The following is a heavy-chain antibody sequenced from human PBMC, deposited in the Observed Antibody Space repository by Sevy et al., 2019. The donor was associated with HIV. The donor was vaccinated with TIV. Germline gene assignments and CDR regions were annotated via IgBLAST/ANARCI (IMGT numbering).Heavy chain of an antibody. CDR3: ARDSTTRPRVLDY. CDR2: IYFTGNT. Sequence: SETLSLTCSVSGGSISSYFWTWVRQSPGKGLEWIGNIYFTGNTDYSPALKSRVTLSLDTSKSHFSLILNSVTAADTAVYYCARDSTTRPRVLDYWGQGTLVTVSS. J-gene: IGHJ4*02. D-gene: IGHD1-1*01. V-gene: IGHV4-59*01. CDR1: GGSISSYF.